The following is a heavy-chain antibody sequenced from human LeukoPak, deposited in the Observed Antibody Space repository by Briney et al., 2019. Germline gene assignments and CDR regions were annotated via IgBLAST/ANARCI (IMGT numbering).Heavy chain of an antibody. Sequence: PGGSLSLSCAASGFTFSTYWMSWVRQAPGKGLEWVANIHQDGNEKYYVDSVKGRFTISRDNAKNSLYLQMNSLRAEDTAVYYCARGDKFFGDYWGQGTLVTVSS. CDR2: IHQDGNEK. J-gene: IGHJ4*02. D-gene: IGHD3-10*01. CDR3: ARGDKFFGDY. CDR1: GFTFSTYW. V-gene: IGHV3-7*04.